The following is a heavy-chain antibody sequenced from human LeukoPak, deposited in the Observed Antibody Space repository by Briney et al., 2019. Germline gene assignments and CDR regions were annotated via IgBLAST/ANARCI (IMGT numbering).Heavy chain of an antibody. CDR2: IWYDGSNK. CDR1: GFTFSSYG. V-gene: IGHV3-33*01. Sequence: GGSLRLSCAASGFTFSSYGMHLVRQAPGKGLEWVAVIWYDGSNKYYADSVKGRFTISRDNSKNTLYLQMNSLRAEDTAVYYCARDRRGYDSSYFDYWGQGTLVTVSS. CDR3: ARDRRGYDSSYFDY. J-gene: IGHJ4*02. D-gene: IGHD5-12*01.